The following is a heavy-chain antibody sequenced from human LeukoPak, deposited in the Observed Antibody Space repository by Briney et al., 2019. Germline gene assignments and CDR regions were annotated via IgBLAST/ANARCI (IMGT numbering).Heavy chain of an antibody. CDR3: AGLDIVVVPAAQFRGDAFDI. D-gene: IGHD2-2*01. Sequence: KPSEALSLTCAVSGYSISSGYYWGWIRQPPGKGLEWIGSIYHSGSTYYNPSLKSRVTISVDTSKSQFSLKLSSVTAADTAVYYCAGLDIVVVPAAQFRGDAFDIWGQGTMVTVSS. V-gene: IGHV4-38-2*01. CDR2: IYHSGST. CDR1: GYSISSGYY. J-gene: IGHJ3*02.